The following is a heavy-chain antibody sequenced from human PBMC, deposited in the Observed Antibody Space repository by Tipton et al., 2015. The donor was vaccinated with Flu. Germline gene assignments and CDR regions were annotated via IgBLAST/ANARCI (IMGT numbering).Heavy chain of an antibody. Sequence: SLRLSCAASGFTFSGSDMHWIRQASGKGLEWIGRVRSKANNYATAYAASVKGRFTVSRDDSENTAYLQMSSLKTEDTAVYYCARHGAGGEIDYWGQGTLVTVSS. V-gene: IGHV3-73*01. D-gene: IGHD3-16*01. CDR1: GFTFSGSD. CDR3: ARHGAGGEIDY. CDR2: VRSKANNYAT. J-gene: IGHJ4*02.